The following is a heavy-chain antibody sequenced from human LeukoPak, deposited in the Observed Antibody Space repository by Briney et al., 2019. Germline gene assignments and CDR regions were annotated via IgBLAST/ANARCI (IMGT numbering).Heavy chain of an antibody. Sequence: SETLSLTCTVSGGSISSYYWSWIRQPPGKGLEWIGYIYYSGSTNYNPSLKSRVTISVDTSKNQFSLKLSSVTAADTAVYYCARESQYYDFWSGYSEYYYYYYMDVWGKGTTVTVSS. J-gene: IGHJ6*03. CDR3: ARESQYYDFWSGYSEYYYYYYMDV. V-gene: IGHV4-59*01. D-gene: IGHD3-3*01. CDR1: GGSISSYY. CDR2: IYYSGST.